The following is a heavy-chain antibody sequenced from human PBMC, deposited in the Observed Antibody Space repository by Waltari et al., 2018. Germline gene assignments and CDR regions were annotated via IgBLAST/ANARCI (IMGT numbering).Heavy chain of an antibody. D-gene: IGHD4-17*01. Sequence: QVQLVQSGSELKEPGASVKVSCQTSGYTFISNAMNWLRQAPGQGLQWMGWINTRTGNATYAQGFRGRFVFSLDTSVGTAYLQINSLEAADTAVYYCAAGLDYLSSYFDPWGQGTLVTVSS. CDR3: AAGLDYLSSYFDP. CDR2: INTRTGNA. V-gene: IGHV7-4-1*02. CDR1: GYTFISNA. J-gene: IGHJ5*02.